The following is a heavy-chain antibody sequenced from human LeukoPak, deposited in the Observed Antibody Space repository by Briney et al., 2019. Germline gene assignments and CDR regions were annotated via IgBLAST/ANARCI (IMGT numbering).Heavy chain of an antibody. CDR2: INSDGSST. V-gene: IGHV3-74*01. D-gene: IGHD3-10*01. Sequence: GGSLRLSCAASGFIFNDYYMTWIRQAPGKGLEWVSRINSDGSSTSYADSVKGRFTISRDNAKNTLYLQMNSLRAEDTAVYYCASKVLVGVIGDAFDIWGQGTMVTVSS. CDR3: ASKVLVGVIGDAFDI. CDR1: GFIFNDYY. J-gene: IGHJ3*02.